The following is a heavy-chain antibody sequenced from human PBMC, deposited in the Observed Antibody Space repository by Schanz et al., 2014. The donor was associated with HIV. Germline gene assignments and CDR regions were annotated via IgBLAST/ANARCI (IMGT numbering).Heavy chain of an antibody. CDR2: VWYDGSNK. D-gene: IGHD2-2*01. J-gene: IGHJ4*02. V-gene: IGHV3-33*08. Sequence: VQLLEFGGGLVRPGESLRLSCLASGFTFNNYAMSWVRQAPGKGLEWVALVWYDGSNKYYVDSVKGRFTISRDNTKNSLFLQMNSLRAEDTAVYYCARDSQLFCSSTSCLFDCWGQGTPVTVSS. CDR1: GFTFNNYA. CDR3: ARDSQLFCSSTSCLFDC.